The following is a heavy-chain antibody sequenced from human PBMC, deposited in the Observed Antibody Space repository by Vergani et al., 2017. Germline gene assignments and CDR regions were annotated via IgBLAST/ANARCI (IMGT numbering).Heavy chain of an antibody. CDR3: TRSECSGTTCYGHYFDL. CDR1: GFRVTTYY. V-gene: IGHV3-66*02. Sequence: VELLESGGGLAQPGGSLRVSCSASGFRVTTYYMSWVRQAPGKGLEWVSVIKSDGRTSYAESVRGRFTISRDTSRNGVYLQMNILGVEDTGVYYCTRSECSGTTCYGHYFDLWGHGILVTVSS. J-gene: IGHJ4*01. CDR2: IKSDGRT. D-gene: IGHD2-15*01.